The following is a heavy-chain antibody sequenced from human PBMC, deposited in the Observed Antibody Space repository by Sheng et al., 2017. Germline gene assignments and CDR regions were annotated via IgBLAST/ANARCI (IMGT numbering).Heavy chain of an antibody. D-gene: IGHD1-1*01. J-gene: IGHJ6*03. V-gene: IGHV4-39*07. CDR2: IYYSGST. CDR1: GGSISSSSYY. Sequence: QLQLQESGPGLVKPSETLSLTCTVSGGSISSSSYYWGWIRQPPGKGLEWIGSIYYSGSTYYNPSLKSRVTISVDTSKNQFSLKLSSVTAADTAVYYCARDSRDWNYYYYYMDVWGQGTTVTVSS. CDR3: ARDSRDWNYYYYYMDV.